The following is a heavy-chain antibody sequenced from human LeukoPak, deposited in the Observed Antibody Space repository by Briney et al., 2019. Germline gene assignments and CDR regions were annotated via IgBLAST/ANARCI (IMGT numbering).Heavy chain of an antibody. CDR2: INHSGST. CDR1: GGSISSSSYY. J-gene: IGHJ4*02. V-gene: IGHV4-39*07. CDR3: ARLSQKSSGYRLDY. D-gene: IGHD3-22*01. Sequence: SETLSLTCTVSGGSISSSSYYWGWIRQPPGKGLEWIGEINHSGSTNYNPSLKSRVTISVDTSKNQFSLKLSSVTAADTAVYYCARLSQKSSGYRLDYWGQGTLVTVSS.